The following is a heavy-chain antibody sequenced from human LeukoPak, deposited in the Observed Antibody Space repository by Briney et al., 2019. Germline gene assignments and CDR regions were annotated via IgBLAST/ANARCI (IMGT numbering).Heavy chain of an antibody. CDR1: GFTFSSYA. CDR3: ATYRQVLLPFES. CDR2: ISGSGGST. V-gene: IGHV3-23*01. D-gene: IGHD2-8*02. J-gene: IGHJ4*02. Sequence: GGSLRLSCAASGFTFSSYAMSWVRQAPGKGLEWVSSISGSGGSTYYADSVKGRFTISRDNSKSTLSLQMNSLRAEDTAIYYCATYRQVLLPFESWGQGTLVTVSS.